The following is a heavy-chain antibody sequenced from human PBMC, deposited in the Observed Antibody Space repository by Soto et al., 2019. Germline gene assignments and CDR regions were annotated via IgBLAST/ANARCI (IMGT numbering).Heavy chain of an antibody. D-gene: IGHD2-15*01. CDR1: GFIFSNYK. J-gene: IGHJ6*03. CDR2: ISGTSSHI. Sequence: EVQLVESGGGLVKPGGSPTLSCATSGFIFSNYKMNWVRQAPGKGLEWVSSISGTSSHIYYADSVKGRFTISRDNAENSLYLQMNSLRAEDTAVYYCAREPLLAGYYYYLDVWGKGTTVIVSS. V-gene: IGHV3-21*06. CDR3: AREPLLAGYYYYLDV.